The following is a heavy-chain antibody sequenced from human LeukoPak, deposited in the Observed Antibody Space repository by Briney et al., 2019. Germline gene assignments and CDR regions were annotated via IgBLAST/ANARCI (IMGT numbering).Heavy chain of an antibody. J-gene: IGHJ5*02. V-gene: IGHV3-30*01. Sequence: GRSLRLSCAASGFTLSSYAMHWVRQAPGKGLEWVAVISYDGSNKYYADSVKGRFTISRDNSKNTLYLQMNSLRAEDTAVYYCARGSQGFDPWGQGTLVTVSS. D-gene: IGHD1-26*01. CDR1: GFTLSSYA. CDR3: ARGSQGFDP. CDR2: ISYDGSNK.